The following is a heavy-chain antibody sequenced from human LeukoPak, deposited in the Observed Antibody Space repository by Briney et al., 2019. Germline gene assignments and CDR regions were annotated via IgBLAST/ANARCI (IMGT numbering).Heavy chain of an antibody. V-gene: IGHV3-64D*06. CDR1: GFTFSNYG. J-gene: IGHJ4*02. CDR2: LSSNGGST. CDR3: VKGGIAVAGTGDY. Sequence: GGSLRLSCSASGFTFSNYGMHWVRQAPGKGLEYVSSLSSNGGSTYYADSVKGRFTISRDNSKNTLYLQMSSLRAEDTAVYYCVKGGIAVAGTGDYWGQGTLVTVSS. D-gene: IGHD6-19*01.